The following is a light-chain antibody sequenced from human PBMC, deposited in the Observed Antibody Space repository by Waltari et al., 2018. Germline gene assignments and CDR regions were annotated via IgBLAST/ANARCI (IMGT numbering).Light chain of an antibody. Sequence: AIRITQSPSSLSASTGDRVTLTCRASQRISSYLAWYQQKPWKAPKVLIYAASTWQSGVPSRFSGRGSGTDFTLTISCLQSEDFAIYYCQQYYSSPATFGQGTKVEIK. J-gene: IGKJ1*01. CDR1: QRISSY. CDR2: AAS. V-gene: IGKV1-8*01. CDR3: QQYYSSPAT.